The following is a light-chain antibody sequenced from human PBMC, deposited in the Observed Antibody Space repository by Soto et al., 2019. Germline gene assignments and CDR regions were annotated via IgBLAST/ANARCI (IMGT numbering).Light chain of an antibody. V-gene: IGKV3-20*01. CDR2: GAS. J-gene: IGKJ5*01. Sequence: IVLTQSPGTLSLSPGERATLSCRASLSVSNNYLAWYQQKPGQALRLLIYGASSRATGIPDRFSGSGSGTDFTLTISSLDPEDSAVYYCQQYCGSPFITFGQGTRLEIK. CDR3: QQYCGSPFIT. CDR1: LSVSNNY.